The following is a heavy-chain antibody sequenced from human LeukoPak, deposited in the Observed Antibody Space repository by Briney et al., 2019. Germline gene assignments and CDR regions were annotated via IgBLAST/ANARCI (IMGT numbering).Heavy chain of an antibody. CDR3: AKKGRMVRGVIPYFDY. J-gene: IGHJ4*02. CDR1: GFTFSSYG. D-gene: IGHD3-10*01. Sequence: GGTLRLSCAASGFTFSSYGMSWVRQAPGKGLEWVSAISGSGGSTYYADSVKGRFTISRDNSKNTLYLQMNSLRAEDTAVYYCAKKGRMVRGVIPYFDYWGQGTLVTVSS. CDR2: ISGSGGST. V-gene: IGHV3-23*01.